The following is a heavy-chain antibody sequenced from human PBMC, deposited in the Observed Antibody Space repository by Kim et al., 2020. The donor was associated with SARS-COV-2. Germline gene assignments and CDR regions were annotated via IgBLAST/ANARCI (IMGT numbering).Heavy chain of an antibody. D-gene: IGHD1-26*01. V-gene: IGHV3-48*03. CDR1: GITFNTYE. J-gene: IGHJ4*02. CDR3: ARERGGYDY. CDR2: ISSSGTTI. Sequence: GGSLRLSCAASGITFNTYEMNWVRQAPGKGLEWISYISSSGTTIYYADSVRGRFTISRDNAKNSLFLQMSSLSAEDTAVYYCARERGGYDYWGKGTLVTASS.